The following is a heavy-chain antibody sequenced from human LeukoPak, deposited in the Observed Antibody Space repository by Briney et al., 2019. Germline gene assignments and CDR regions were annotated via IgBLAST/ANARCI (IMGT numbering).Heavy chain of an antibody. CDR1: GFTFSSYG. CDR2: ISYDGSNK. CDR3: VKDKWIDH. D-gene: IGHD2-8*01. Sequence: GGSLRLSCAASGFTFSSYGMHWVRQAPGKGLEWVAVISYDGSNKYYADSVKGRFTISRDNSKNMLYLQMSGLRAEDTAVYYCVKDKWIDHWGQGTLVTVSS. J-gene: IGHJ4*02. V-gene: IGHV3-30*18.